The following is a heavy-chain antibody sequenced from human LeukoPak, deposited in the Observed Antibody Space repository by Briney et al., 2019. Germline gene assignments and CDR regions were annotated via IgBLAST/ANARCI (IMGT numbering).Heavy chain of an antibody. J-gene: IGHJ4*02. CDR3: ARKAPVAGIVYYFDY. Sequence: PSETLSLTCAVYGGSFSCYYWSWIRQPPGKGLEWIGEINHSGSTNYNPSLKSRVTISVDTSKNQFSLKLSSVTAADTAVYYCARKAPVAGIVYYFDYWGQGTLVTVSS. V-gene: IGHV4-34*01. CDR1: GGSFSCYY. D-gene: IGHD6-19*01. CDR2: INHSGST.